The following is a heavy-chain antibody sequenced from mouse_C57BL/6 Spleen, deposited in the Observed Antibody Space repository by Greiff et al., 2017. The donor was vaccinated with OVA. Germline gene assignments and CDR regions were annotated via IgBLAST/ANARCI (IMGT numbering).Heavy chain of an antibody. CDR2: IYPGDGDT. Sequence: QVQLQQSGPELVKPGASVKISCKASGYAFSSSWMNWVKQRPGKGLEWIGRIYPGDGDTNYNGKFKGKATLTADKSSSTAYMQLSSLTSEDSAVYFCASRTGTSYWYFDVWGTGTTVTVSS. D-gene: IGHD4-1*01. J-gene: IGHJ1*03. CDR1: GYAFSSSW. V-gene: IGHV1-82*01. CDR3: ASRTGTSYWYFDV.